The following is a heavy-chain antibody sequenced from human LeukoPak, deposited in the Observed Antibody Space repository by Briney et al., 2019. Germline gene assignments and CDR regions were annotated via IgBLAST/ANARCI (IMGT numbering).Heavy chain of an antibody. CDR1: GYSISSGYF. D-gene: IGHD7-27*01. Sequence: PSETLSLTCSVSGYSISSGYFWGWIRQPPGKGPEWIATTHHSGATYYNPSLKSRVTLSIDTSKNQVSLKLTSVTAADTAVYYCTRDLWGSTFPDYWGQGTLVTVSS. J-gene: IGHJ4*02. CDR2: THHSGAT. V-gene: IGHV4-38-2*02. CDR3: TRDLWGSTFPDY.